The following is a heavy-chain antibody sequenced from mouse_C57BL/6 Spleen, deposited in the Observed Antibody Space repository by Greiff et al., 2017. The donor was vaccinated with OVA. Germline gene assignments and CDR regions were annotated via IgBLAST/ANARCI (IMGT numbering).Heavy chain of an antibody. CDR2: IYPGDGDT. Sequence: QVQLQQSGPELVKPGASVKISCKASGYAFSSSWMNWVKQRPGKGLEWIGRIYPGDGDTNFNGKFKGKATLTADKSSSTAYMQLSSLTSEDSAVYFCAREGDGYYLYAMDYWGQGTSVTVSS. CDR1: GYAFSSSW. CDR3: AREGDGYYLYAMDY. J-gene: IGHJ4*01. V-gene: IGHV1-82*01. D-gene: IGHD2-3*01.